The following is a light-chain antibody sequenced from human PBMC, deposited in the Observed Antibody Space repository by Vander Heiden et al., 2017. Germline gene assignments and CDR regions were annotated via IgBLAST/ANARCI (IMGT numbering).Light chain of an antibody. V-gene: IGLV3-21*02. CDR3: QVWDSISDHLV. J-gene: IGLJ2*01. Sequence: SYVLTQPPSVSVAPGQTARITCGGDNIGSKSVHWYQQESGQAPVLVVYDDSDRPSGIPERVSGFNSGNTATLTISRVEAGDEADYYCQVWDSISDHLVFGGGTKLSVL. CDR2: DDS. CDR1: NIGSKS.